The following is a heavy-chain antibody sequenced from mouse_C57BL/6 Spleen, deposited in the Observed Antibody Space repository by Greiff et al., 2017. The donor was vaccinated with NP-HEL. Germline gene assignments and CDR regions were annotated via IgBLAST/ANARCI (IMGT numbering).Heavy chain of an antibody. J-gene: IGHJ1*03. D-gene: IGHD2-13*01. Sequence: EVQLQESGPGLVKPSQTVFLTCTVTGISITTGNYRWSWIRQFPGNKLEWIGYIYYSGTITYNPSLTSRTTITRDTPKNQSFLEMNSLTAEDTATYYCARGGGLGYFDVWGTGTTVTVSS. CDR2: IYYSGTI. V-gene: IGHV3-5*01. CDR3: ARGGGLGYFDV. CDR1: GISITTGNYR.